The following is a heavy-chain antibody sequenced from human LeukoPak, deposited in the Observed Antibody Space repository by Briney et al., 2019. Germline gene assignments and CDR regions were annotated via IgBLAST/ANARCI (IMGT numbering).Heavy chain of an antibody. CDR2: IYYSGST. CDR1: GGSISSSSYY. D-gene: IGHD3-10*01. V-gene: IGHV4-39*07. J-gene: IGHJ4*02. CDR3: AKEYDYGSGMFDY. Sequence: PSETLSLTCTVSGGSISSSSYYWGWIRQPPGKGLEWIGSIYYSGSTYYNPSLKSRVTISVDTSKNQFSLKLSSVTAADTAVYYCAKEYDYGSGMFDYWGQGTLVTVSS.